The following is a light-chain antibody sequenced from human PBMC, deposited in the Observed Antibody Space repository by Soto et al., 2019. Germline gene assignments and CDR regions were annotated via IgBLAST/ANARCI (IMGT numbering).Light chain of an antibody. V-gene: IGLV2-23*01. CDR2: EGN. CDR3: CSYVGARTYV. Sequence: QSALTQPASVSGSPGQSITISCTGSVSDVGNFGPVSWYQQHPGQVPKLIIYEGNRRPSGVSSRFSGSKSGNTASLTISGLQAEDEADYYCCSYVGARTYVFGTGTKVTGL. CDR1: VSDVGNFGP. J-gene: IGLJ1*01.